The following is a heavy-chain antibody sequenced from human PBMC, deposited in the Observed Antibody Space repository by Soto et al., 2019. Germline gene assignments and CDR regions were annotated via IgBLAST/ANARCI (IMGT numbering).Heavy chain of an antibody. D-gene: IGHD3-22*01. J-gene: IGHJ6*02. CDR3: ASHYYDSSGYNYYCGMDV. V-gene: IGHV1-69*12. CDR2: IIPMFGTA. CDR1: GGTFSSYA. Sequence: QVQLVQSGAAVKKPGSSVKVSCKASGGTFSSYAISWVRQAPGQGLEWMGGIIPMFGTADYAQKFQGRVTITADDSTSTAYMELSSLRSEDTAVYYCASHYYDSSGYNYYCGMDVWGQGTKVTVSS.